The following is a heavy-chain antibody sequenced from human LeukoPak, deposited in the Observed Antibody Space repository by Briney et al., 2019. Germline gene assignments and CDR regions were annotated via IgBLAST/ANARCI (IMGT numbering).Heavy chain of an antibody. Sequence: SDTLSLTCDVSGGSITQTNYWSWIRQPPGKGLEWIGEVNLQGGTNYNSSLLRRVAMSVDTSANHGSLQMTSVTAADTAVFYCAREGGSYRALDYSGQGTLVTVSS. V-gene: IGHV4-4*02. D-gene: IGHD3-16*02. J-gene: IGHJ4*02. CDR2: VNLQGGT. CDR3: AREGGSYRALDY. CDR1: GGSITQTNY.